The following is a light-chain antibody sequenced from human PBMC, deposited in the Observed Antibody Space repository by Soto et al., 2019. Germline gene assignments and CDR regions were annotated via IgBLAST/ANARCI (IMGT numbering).Light chain of an antibody. CDR3: QQYKSYART. J-gene: IGKJ1*01. V-gene: IGKV1-5*01. Sequence: IKMTQSPSTLSASVGARVTITCRASQSIGGWLAWYQQRPGKAPRLLIYDASSLESGVPSRFSGSGSGTECTLTISSLQPDDFATYYCQQYKSYARTLGQGTKVDI. CDR2: DAS. CDR1: QSIGGW.